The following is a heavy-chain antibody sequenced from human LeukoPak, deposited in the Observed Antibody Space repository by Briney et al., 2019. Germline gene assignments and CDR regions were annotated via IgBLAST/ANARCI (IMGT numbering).Heavy chain of an antibody. CDR1: GFTFTTYN. D-gene: IGHD3-3*01. V-gene: IGHV3-48*02. CDR3: SRDGGFWSAYPLDY. J-gene: IGHJ4*02. CDR2: ISTTSSNT. Sequence: GGSLRLSCAASGFTFTTYNMNWVRQAPGKGLEWVSHISTTSSNTYYADSVEGRFTISRDNAKNLLYLQMDSLRDEDTAVYYCSRDGGFWSAYPLDYWGQGTLVTVSS.